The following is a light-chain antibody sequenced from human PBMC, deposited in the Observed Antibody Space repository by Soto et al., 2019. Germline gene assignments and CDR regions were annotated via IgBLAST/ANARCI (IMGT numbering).Light chain of an antibody. J-gene: IGKJ3*01. V-gene: IGKV3-20*01. CDR3: HQYGSSPQA. Sequence: EIVLTQSPGTLSLSPGERVTLSCRASQSVTRSFLAWYQQKPGQAPRLLIYGASSRATGIPDRFSGSGSGTDFTLTISRLEPEDFAVYYCHQYGSSPQAFGPGTKVDIE. CDR2: GAS. CDR1: QSVTRSF.